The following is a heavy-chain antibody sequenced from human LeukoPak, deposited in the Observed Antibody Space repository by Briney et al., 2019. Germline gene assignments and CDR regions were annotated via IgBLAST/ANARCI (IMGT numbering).Heavy chain of an antibody. CDR3: ARHEPPGARRHLDY. Sequence: SETLSLTCNLSGASVSSSYWSWTRQPPGKGLGWVGYIYNTGPTNYNPSLNSRVTLLVDTSVNGLYLRLSSVPAADTAVYYCARHEPPGARRHLDYWGQGTLVTVSS. CDR1: GASVSSSY. CDR2: IYNTGPT. D-gene: IGHD1-14*01. V-gene: IGHV4-59*08. J-gene: IGHJ4*02.